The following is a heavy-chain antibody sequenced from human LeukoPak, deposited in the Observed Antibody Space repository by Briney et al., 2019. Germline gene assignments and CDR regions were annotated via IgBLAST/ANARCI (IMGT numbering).Heavy chain of an antibody. CDR3: SRHYCTGGSCYWFDP. Sequence: SETLSLTCTVSGGSINNYHWSWIRQPPGKGLEWIGYVYYNASTNYNRSLKSPVTISLDTSKNQISLKLTSLTAADTAVYYCSRHYCTGGSCYWFDPWGQGTLVTVSS. V-gene: IGHV4-59*08. D-gene: IGHD2-15*01. CDR2: VYYNAST. J-gene: IGHJ5*02. CDR1: GGSINNYH.